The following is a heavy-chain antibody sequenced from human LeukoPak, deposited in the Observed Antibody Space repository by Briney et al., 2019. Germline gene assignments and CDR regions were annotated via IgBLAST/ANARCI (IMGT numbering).Heavy chain of an antibody. CDR2: ISDSGDTT. J-gene: IGHJ4*02. Sequence: GGSLRLSCTASGFTFSSYAMSWVRQAPGKGLKWVSSISDSGDTTYYADSVKGLFSISRDNSKNTLYLQMNSLRAEDTAVYYCARGHHIVVVTSSYYFDYWGQGTLVTVSS. D-gene: IGHD2-21*02. V-gene: IGHV3-23*01. CDR3: ARGHHIVVVTSSYYFDY. CDR1: GFTFSSYA.